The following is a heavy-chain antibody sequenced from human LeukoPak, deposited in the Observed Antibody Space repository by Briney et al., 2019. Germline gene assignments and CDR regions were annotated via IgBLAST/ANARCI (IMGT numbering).Heavy chain of an antibody. CDR2: INHSGST. J-gene: IGHJ4*02. V-gene: IGHV4-34*01. D-gene: IGHD3-3*01. Sequence: PSETLSLTCAVYGGSFSGYYWSWIRQPPGKGLEWIGEINHSGSTNYNPSLKSRVTISVDTSKNQFSLELGSVTAADTAVYYCARGRVYDFWSGYYTPDGYYFDYWGQGTLVTVSS. CDR3: ARGRVYDFWSGYYTPDGYYFDY. CDR1: GGSFSGYY.